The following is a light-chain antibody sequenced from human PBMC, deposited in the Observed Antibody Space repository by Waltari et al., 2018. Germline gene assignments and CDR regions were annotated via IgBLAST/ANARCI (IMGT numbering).Light chain of an antibody. V-gene: IGLV2-11*01. CDR1: STHLGNYNY. CDR2: DVN. J-gene: IGLJ3*02. CDR3: CSYAGSYTWV. Sequence: QSALTQPRSVSGSPGQSVTISCAGTSTHLGNYNYASWSQQPPGKAPKLMINDVNKRPAGVPDRFSGSKSGNTASLTSSGLQTEDEADYYCCSYAGSYTWVFGGGTKLTVL.